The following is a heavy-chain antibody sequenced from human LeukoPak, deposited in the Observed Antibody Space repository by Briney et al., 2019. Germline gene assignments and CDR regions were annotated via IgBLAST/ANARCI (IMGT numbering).Heavy chain of an antibody. D-gene: IGHD5-18*01. Sequence: GGSLRLSCAASGFTFSSYAMHWVRQAPGKGLEWVAVISYDGSNKYYADSVKGRFTISRDNSKNTLYLQMNSLRAEDTAVYYCARDATPDTAMVIRYYFDYWGQGTLVTVSS. V-gene: IGHV3-30-3*01. CDR1: GFTFSSYA. J-gene: IGHJ4*02. CDR3: ARDATPDTAMVIRYYFDY. CDR2: ISYDGSNK.